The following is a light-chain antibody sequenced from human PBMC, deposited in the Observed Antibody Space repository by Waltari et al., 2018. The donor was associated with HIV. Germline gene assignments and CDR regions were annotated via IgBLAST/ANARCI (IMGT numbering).Light chain of an antibody. CDR2: EVT. J-gene: IGLJ2*01. CDR3: SSYANKNGFYVV. CDR1: NSDIGGYNY. V-gene: IGLV2-8*01. Sequence: QSALTQPPSASGSPGQSVTISCTGTNSDIGGYNYVSWYQQHPGKAPKPVISEVTKRPSEVPGRFSGSKSGTTASLTVSGLQAEDEADYYCSSYANKNGFYVVFGGGTRLTVL.